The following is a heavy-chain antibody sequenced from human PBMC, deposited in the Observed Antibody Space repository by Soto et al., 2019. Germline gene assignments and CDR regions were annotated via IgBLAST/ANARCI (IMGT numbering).Heavy chain of an antibody. CDR3: ARGVSAGVDY. J-gene: IGHJ4*02. CDR1: GYSFTSLD. V-gene: IGHV1-8*01. Sequence: QVQLVQSGAEVRAPGASVKVPCKASGYSFTSLDINWVRQTAGQGLEWMGWMQPSTGRTGYAQKFQGRVTMTRDTSINTAYMELTTLTSDDTAFYYCARGVSAGVDYWGQGTLVTVSS. CDR2: MQPSTGRT. D-gene: IGHD1-26*01.